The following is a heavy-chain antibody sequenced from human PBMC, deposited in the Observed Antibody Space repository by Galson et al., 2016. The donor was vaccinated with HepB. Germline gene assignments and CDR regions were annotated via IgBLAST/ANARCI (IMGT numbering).Heavy chain of an antibody. Sequence: QSGAEVTRPGESLKISCEGSGYSFSSYWIAWVRQMPGKGLEWMGVIFPRDSDTRYSPSLQGQVTFSADKSSDTVYLHWRGLKASDTAIYYCARQKDGYYVDYWGQGTPVTVSS. CDR3: ARQKDGYYVDY. CDR2: IFPRDSDT. CDR1: GYSFSSYW. J-gene: IGHJ4*02. V-gene: IGHV5-51*01. D-gene: IGHD5-24*01.